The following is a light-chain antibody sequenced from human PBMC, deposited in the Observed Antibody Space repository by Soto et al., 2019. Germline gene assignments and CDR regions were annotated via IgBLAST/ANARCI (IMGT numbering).Light chain of an antibody. Sequence: AIRMTQSPSSLSASTGDRVTITCRASQGISSYLAWYQQKPGKAPKLLIYAASTLQSGVPSRFSGSGSGTDFTLTISCLQSEDFATYYCQQSYSYVCTFGQGTKLEIK. CDR3: QQSYSYVCT. V-gene: IGKV1-8*01. CDR1: QGISSY. J-gene: IGKJ2*02. CDR2: AAS.